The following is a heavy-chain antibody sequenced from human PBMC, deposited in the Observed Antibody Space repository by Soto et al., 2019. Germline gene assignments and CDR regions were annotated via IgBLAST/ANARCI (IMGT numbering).Heavy chain of an antibody. CDR2: ISGGGDTT. CDR1: GLTFNNYA. CDR3: AKGRGGSGSLTPRVDF. J-gene: IGHJ4*02. Sequence: EVQLLESGGGLVQPGGSLRLSCAAFGLTFNNYAMTWFRQAPGNGLEWVSAISGGGDTTSYEDSVKGRFTVSRDGSKNTLYMQMSSLRAEDTALYYCAKGRGGSGSLTPRVDFWGQGTLVTVSS. V-gene: IGHV3-23*01. D-gene: IGHD3-10*01.